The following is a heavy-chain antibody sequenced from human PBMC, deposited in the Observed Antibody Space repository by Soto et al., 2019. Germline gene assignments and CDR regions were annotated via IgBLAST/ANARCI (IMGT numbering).Heavy chain of an antibody. V-gene: IGHV1-2*02. Sequence: ASVKVSCKASGYTFTGYYVHWVREAPGQVLEGMGWINPETGGTSYAQKFQGTVTLSRDTSINTTYLELSRLRFDDAAVYFCARERYQVISDGLEVWGQGTTVTVSS. CDR3: ARERYQVISDGLEV. J-gene: IGHJ6*02. CDR2: INPETGGT. CDR1: GYTFTGYY. D-gene: IGHD2-2*01.